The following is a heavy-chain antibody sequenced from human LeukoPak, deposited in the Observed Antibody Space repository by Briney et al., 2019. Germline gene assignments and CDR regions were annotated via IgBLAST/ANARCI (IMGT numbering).Heavy chain of an antibody. J-gene: IGHJ6*03. Sequence: GGSLRLSCAASGFTFSSYWMSWVRQAPGKGLEWVANIKQDGSEKYYVDSVKGRFTISRDNAKNSLYLQMNSLSAEDTAVYYCAKGMRDYYYYMDVWGKGTTVTISS. CDR3: AKGMRDYYYYMDV. CDR2: IKQDGSEK. CDR1: GFTFSSYW. V-gene: IGHV3-7*01.